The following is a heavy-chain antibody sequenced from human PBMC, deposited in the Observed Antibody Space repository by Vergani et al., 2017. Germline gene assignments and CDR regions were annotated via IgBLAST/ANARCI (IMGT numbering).Heavy chain of an antibody. D-gene: IGHD3-10*01. CDR3: ARPSMVRGVIGYYYMDV. Sequence: QVQLVQSGAEVKKPGSSVKVSCKASGGTFSSYAISWVRQAPGQGLEWMGRIIPILGIANYAQKFQGRVTITADKSTSTAYMELSSLRSEDTAVYYCARPSMVRGVIGYYYMDVLGKGTTVTVSS. V-gene: IGHV1-69*04. CDR2: IIPILGIA. J-gene: IGHJ6*03. CDR1: GGTFSSYA.